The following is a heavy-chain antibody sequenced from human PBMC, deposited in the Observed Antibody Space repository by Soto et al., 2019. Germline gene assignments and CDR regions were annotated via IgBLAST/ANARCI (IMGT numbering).Heavy chain of an antibody. CDR3: ARDRDGDYLSGMDV. CDR2: ISYDGSNK. Sequence: QVQLVESGGGVVQPGRSLRLSCAASGFSFSDYAMHWVRQAPGKGLEWVADISYDGSNKYNGDSVKGRFTISRDNSKNTLYLQMNSLRDEDTAVYYCARDRDGDYLSGMDVWGQGTTVTFSS. CDR1: GFSFSDYA. V-gene: IGHV3-30-3*01. D-gene: IGHD4-17*01. J-gene: IGHJ6*02.